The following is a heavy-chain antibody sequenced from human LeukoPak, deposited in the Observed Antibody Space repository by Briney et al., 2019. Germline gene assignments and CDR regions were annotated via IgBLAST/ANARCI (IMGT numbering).Heavy chain of an antibody. J-gene: IGHJ5*02. CDR1: GYSFTSYW. CDR2: IYPGDSDT. CDR3: ATSIAVAGTFWFDP. D-gene: IGHD6-19*01. Sequence: GESLRISCKGSGYSFTSYWIGWVRQMPGKGLEWMGIIYPGDSDTRYSPSFQGQVTISADKSISTAYLQWSSLKFSDTAMYYCATSIAVAGTFWFDPWGQGTLVTVSS. V-gene: IGHV5-51*01.